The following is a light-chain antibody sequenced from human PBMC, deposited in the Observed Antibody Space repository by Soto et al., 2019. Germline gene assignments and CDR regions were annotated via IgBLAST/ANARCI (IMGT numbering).Light chain of an antibody. CDR2: SNS. CDR3: AAWDDRLSGWL. Sequence: QSVLTQPPSASGTPGQRVTISCSGSSSNIGSNALNWYHQLPGAAPQLLIISNSKRPSGVPARFSCSNSGTSAALAISARQSEDEADDYCAAWDDRLSGWLFGGGTKLTVL. CDR1: SSNIGSNA. J-gene: IGLJ3*02. V-gene: IGLV1-44*01.